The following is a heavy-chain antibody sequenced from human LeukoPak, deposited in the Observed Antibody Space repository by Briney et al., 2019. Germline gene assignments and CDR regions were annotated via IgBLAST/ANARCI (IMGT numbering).Heavy chain of an antibody. Sequence: GGSLRLSCVVSGSTFSRYDMNWVRQAPGKGLEWISYITSSRSSTYYADSVKGRLTISRDNAKNSLYLQMNSLRAEDTAVYYCARDGVPGATVLDYWGQGTLVTVSS. CDR2: ITSSRSST. CDR1: GSTFSRYD. V-gene: IGHV3-48*01. CDR3: ARDGVPGATVLDY. J-gene: IGHJ4*02. D-gene: IGHD2-2*01.